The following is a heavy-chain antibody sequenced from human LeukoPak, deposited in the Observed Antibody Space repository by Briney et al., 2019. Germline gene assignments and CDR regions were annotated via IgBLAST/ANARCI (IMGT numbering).Heavy chain of an antibody. CDR2: IYSGGST. CDR3: ARGPNYDFWSGYPGNWFDP. D-gene: IGHD3-3*01. Sequence: GGSLRLSCAASGFTVSSNYMSWVRQAPGKGLEWVSVIYSGGSTYYADSVKGRFTISRHNSKNTPYLQMNSLRAEDTAVYYCARGPNYDFWSGYPGNWFDPWGQGTLVTVSS. V-gene: IGHV3-53*04. J-gene: IGHJ5*02. CDR1: GFTVSSNY.